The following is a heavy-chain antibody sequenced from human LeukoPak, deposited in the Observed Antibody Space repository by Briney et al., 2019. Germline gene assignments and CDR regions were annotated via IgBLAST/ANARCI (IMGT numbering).Heavy chain of an antibody. CDR1: GGSISSYY. CDR2: IYYSGST. V-gene: IGHV4-59*01. D-gene: IGHD3-9*01. CDR3: ARGELRYFGWLSLGPFDY. J-gene: IGHJ4*02. Sequence: PSETLSLTCAVSGGSISSYYWSWIRQPPGKRLEWIGYIYYSGSTNYNPSLKSRVTISVDTSKNQFSLKLSSVTAADTAVYYCARGELRYFGWLSLGPFDYWGQGTLVTVSS.